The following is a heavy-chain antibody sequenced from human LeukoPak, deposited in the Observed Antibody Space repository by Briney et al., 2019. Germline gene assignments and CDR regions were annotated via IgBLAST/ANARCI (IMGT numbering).Heavy chain of an antibody. J-gene: IGHJ6*02. Sequence: PGGSLRLSCAASGFTFRSYAMHWVRQAPGKGLEWVAVISYDGSNKYYADSVKGRFTISRDNSKNTLYLQMNSLRAEDTAVYYCARGVDTAMVWFYYYYGMDVWGQGTTVTVSS. CDR2: ISYDGSNK. CDR1: GFTFRSYA. CDR3: ARGVDTAMVWFYYYYGMDV. D-gene: IGHD5-18*01. V-gene: IGHV3-30*04.